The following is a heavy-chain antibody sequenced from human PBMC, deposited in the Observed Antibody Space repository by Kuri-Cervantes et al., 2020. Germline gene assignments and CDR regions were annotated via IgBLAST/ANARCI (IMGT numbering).Heavy chain of an antibody. CDR3: AREAAVTTFSRRVGFDY. D-gene: IGHD4-17*01. V-gene: IGHV4-61*01. Sequence: SETLSLTCTVSGGTVSSGSYYWSWIRQPPGQGLEWIGYIYYSGSTNYNPSLKSRVTISVDTSKNQFSLKLSSVTAADTAVYYCAREAAVTTFSRRVGFDYWGQGTLVTVSS. J-gene: IGHJ4*02. CDR2: IYYSGST. CDR1: GGTVSSGSYY.